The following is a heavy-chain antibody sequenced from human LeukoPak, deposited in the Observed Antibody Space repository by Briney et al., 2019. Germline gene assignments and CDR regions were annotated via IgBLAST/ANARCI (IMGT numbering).Heavy chain of an antibody. D-gene: IGHD3-10*01. Sequence: PGGSLRLSCAASGFTFRSYEMNWVRQAPGKGLEWVSYISSSGATKYYADSMKGRFTISRDNAKNSLYLQMNSLRAEDTAVYYCARDPAITLLRGVIDYWGQGTLVTVSS. V-gene: IGHV3-48*03. J-gene: IGHJ4*02. CDR3: ARDPAITLLRGVIDY. CDR1: GFTFRSYE. CDR2: ISSSGATK.